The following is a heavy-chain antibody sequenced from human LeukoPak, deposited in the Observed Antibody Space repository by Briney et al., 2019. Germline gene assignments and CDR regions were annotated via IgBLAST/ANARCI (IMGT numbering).Heavy chain of an antibody. Sequence: GGSLRLSCAASGFTFNVLWLTWVRQAPGKGLEWVANINPDGTVPSYVDSVKGRFTISRDNANNSLYLQMNSLRPEDTAVYYCVKGNWGDYWGQGALVTVSS. CDR3: VKGNWGDY. D-gene: IGHD7-27*01. J-gene: IGHJ4*02. CDR1: GFTFNVLW. V-gene: IGHV3-7*01. CDR2: INPDGTVP.